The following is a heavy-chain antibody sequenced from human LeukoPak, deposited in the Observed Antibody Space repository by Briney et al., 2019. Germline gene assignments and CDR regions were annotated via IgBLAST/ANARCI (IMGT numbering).Heavy chain of an antibody. J-gene: IGHJ3*02. CDR2: INQDGSEN. CDR3: ARDRGYSTIEM. CDR1: GFTFSSYW. Sequence: PGGSLRLSCVASGFTFSSYWMAWVRQAPGKGLEWVANINQDGSENNYVASVKGRFTISSDNANHSFLLPMNKPRADDTAQYYVARDRGYSTIEMWGQGTMVTVSS. V-gene: IGHV3-7*05. D-gene: IGHD2-8*01.